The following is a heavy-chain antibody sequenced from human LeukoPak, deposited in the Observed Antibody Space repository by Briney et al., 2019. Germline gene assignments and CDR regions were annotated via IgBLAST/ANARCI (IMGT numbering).Heavy chain of an antibody. J-gene: IGHJ4*02. Sequence: PGGSLRLSCAASGYTFSNAWMSSVRRAPGKGREGGGRIKSKTDGGTTDYAAPVKGRFTIARDDTKNTLNLQMNSLKTEDTAVYYCTTDRSSLYYYDSSGYYDFDYWGQGTLVTVSS. D-gene: IGHD3-22*01. V-gene: IGHV3-15*01. CDR3: TTDRSSLYYYDSSGYYDFDY. CDR1: GYTFSNAW. CDR2: IKSKTDGGTT.